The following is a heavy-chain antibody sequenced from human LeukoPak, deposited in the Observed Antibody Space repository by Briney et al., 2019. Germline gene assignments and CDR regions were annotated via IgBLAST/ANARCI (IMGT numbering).Heavy chain of an antibody. Sequence: PGGSLRLSCAASGFMFSGSSMHWVRQASGKGLEWVGHIRSKANNYATIYAASVKGRFTISRDDSKNTAYLQMNSLKTEDTAVYYCARPSQYGSGTDYYFDSWGQGTLVTVSS. D-gene: IGHD3-10*01. V-gene: IGHV3-73*01. CDR2: IRSKANNYAT. CDR3: ARPSQYGSGTDYYFDS. CDR1: GFMFSGSS. J-gene: IGHJ4*02.